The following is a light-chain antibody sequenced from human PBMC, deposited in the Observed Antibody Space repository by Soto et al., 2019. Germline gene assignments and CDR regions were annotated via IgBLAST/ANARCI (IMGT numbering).Light chain of an antibody. V-gene: IGKV3-15*01. CDR1: QSVSGN. CDR2: GAS. CDR3: QQYINLWT. Sequence: EIVMTQSPATLSVSPGERVTLSCRASQSVSGNLAWYQQKPGQSPRLLIYGASTRATGIPARFSGSGSGTEFTLTISSLQSEDFAVYYCQQYINLWTFGQGTKVDIK. J-gene: IGKJ1*01.